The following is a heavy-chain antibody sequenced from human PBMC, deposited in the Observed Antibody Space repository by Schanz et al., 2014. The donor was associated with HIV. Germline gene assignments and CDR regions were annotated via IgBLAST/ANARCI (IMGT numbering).Heavy chain of an antibody. D-gene: IGHD4-17*01. V-gene: IGHV3-30*03. CDR3: ARQGLRFSFWLDY. CDR1: GFSFSNYG. CDR2: LSYDGINK. J-gene: IGHJ4*02. Sequence: QVQLVESGGGVVRPGRSLRLSCAASGFSFSNYGMHWVRQAPGKGLEWVAVLSYDGINKYFADSVKGRFTISRDNSRNTVYLQMDSLRVEDTAVYGCARQGLRFSFWLDYWGQGTPVTVS.